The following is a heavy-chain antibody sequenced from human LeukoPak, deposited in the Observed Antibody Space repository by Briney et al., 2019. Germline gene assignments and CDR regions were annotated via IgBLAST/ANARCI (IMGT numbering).Heavy chain of an antibody. CDR3: ARIPHGDYAFDY. D-gene: IGHD4-17*01. CDR1: GFSLSTSGMC. Sequence: SGPTLAHPTPTLTLTCTFSGFSLSTSGMCVSWIRQPPGKALEWLARIDLDDDKYYSISPKPRLTISKDTSKNQLFLTMTNMDPVDTATYYCARIPHGDYAFDYWGQGTLVTVSS. V-gene: IGHV2-70*11. CDR2: IDLDDDK. J-gene: IGHJ4*02.